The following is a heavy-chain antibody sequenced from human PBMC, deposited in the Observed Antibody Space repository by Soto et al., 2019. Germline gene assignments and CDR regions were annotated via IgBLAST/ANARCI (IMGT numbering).Heavy chain of an antibody. J-gene: IGHJ4*02. CDR3: ARVGGLAARTFAY. V-gene: IGHV4-59*01. CDR1: DGAISDVY. Sequence: SVPLSVTCTVSDGAISDVYLSCLRQPPGKGLEWIGYIYYSGSTNYNPSLKSRVTISVDTSKNQFSLNLRSMSPADTAVYYCARVGGLAARTFAYWGQGTLVTVSS. D-gene: IGHD6-6*01. CDR2: IYYSGST.